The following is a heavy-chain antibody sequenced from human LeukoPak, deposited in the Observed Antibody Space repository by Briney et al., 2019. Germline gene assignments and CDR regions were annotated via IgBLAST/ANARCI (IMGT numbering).Heavy chain of an antibody. CDR2: ISHSGST. Sequence: TSETLSLTCAVYGGSFSGYYWSWIRQPPGKGLEWIGEISHSGSTNYNPSLKSRVTISVDTSKNQFSLKLSSVTAADTAVYYCARGKWLRSSFDYWGQGTLVTVSS. CDR3: ARGKWLRSSFDY. CDR1: GGSFSGYY. D-gene: IGHD5-12*01. J-gene: IGHJ4*02. V-gene: IGHV4-34*01.